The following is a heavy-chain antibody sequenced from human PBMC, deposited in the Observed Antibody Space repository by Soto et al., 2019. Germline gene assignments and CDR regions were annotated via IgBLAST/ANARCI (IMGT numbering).Heavy chain of an antibody. V-gene: IGHV3-23*01. D-gene: IGHD6-6*01. CDR2: ISGSGSST. J-gene: IGHJ4*02. CDR1: GFTFSSYA. CDR3: AKDPGVVIAARFH. Sequence: EVPLLESGGGLVQPGGSLRLSCAASGFTFSSYAMSWVRQAPGKGLEWVSAISGSGSSTYYADSVKGRFTISRDNSKNTLYLQMNSLRAEDTAVYYCAKDPGVVIAARFHWGQGTLVTVSS.